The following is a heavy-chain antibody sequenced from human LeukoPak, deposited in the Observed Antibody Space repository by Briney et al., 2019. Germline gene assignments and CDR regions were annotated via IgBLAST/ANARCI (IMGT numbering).Heavy chain of an antibody. V-gene: IGHV2-70*04. J-gene: IGHJ4*02. CDR3: ARMVIRSYYFDY. CDR1: GLSHSTSGMR. D-gene: IGHD3-16*02. Sequence: SGPALVKPTQTLTAPCTFSGLSHSTSGMRVLGIPQPPGDPLEWLARIDWDDDKFYSTSLKTRLTISKDTSKNQVVLTMTNMDPVDTATYYCARMVIRSYYFDYWGQGTLVTVSS. CDR2: IDWDDDK.